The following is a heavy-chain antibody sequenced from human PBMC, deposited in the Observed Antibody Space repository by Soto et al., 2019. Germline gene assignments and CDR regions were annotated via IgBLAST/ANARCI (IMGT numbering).Heavy chain of an antibody. CDR2: INPNSGGK. CDR1: GYTFTGYY. V-gene: IGHV1-2*04. Sequence: QVQLVQSGAEVKKPGASVKVSCKASGYTFTGYYMHWVRQAPGQGLEWMGWINPNSGGKNYAQKFQGWVTMTRDTSISTAYMELSRLISDDTAVYYCARAPTDTAMGYFDYWGQGTLVTVSS. D-gene: IGHD5-18*01. CDR3: ARAPTDTAMGYFDY. J-gene: IGHJ4*02.